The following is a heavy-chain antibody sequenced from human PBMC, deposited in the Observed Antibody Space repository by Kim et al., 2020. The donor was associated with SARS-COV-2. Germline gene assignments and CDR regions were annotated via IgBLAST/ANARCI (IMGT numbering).Heavy chain of an antibody. J-gene: IGHJ6*04. CDR2: GSK. CDR3: AKGFRGMDV. Sequence: GSKYYADSVKGRFTISRDNSKNTLYLQMNSLRAEDTAVYYCAKGFRGMDVWGKGTTVTVSS. V-gene: IGHV3-23*01.